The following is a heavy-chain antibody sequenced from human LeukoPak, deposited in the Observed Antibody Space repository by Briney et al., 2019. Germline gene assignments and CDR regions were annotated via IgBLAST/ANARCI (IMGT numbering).Heavy chain of an antibody. V-gene: IGHV4-61*05. J-gene: IGHJ4*02. Sequence: SETLSLTCAVSGGSISISSSNWWSWVRQLPGKGLEWIGYVYYSGSTNYNPSLKSRVTISVDTSKNQFSLKLTSVTAADTAVYYCARHTKNSSGWYYFDYWGQGTLVTVSS. CDR1: GGSISISSSNW. D-gene: IGHD6-19*01. CDR2: VYYSGST. CDR3: ARHTKNSSGWYYFDY.